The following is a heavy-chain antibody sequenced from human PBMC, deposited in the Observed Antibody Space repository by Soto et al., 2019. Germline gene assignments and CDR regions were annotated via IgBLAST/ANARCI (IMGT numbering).Heavy chain of an antibody. V-gene: IGHV3-21*01. CDR1: GFTFSSYS. Sequence: GGSLRLSCAASGFTFSSYSMNWVRQAPGKGLEWVSSISSSSSYIYYADSVKGRFTISRDNAKNSLYLQMNSLRAEDTAVYYCARSLMGPVTYDAFDIWGQGTMVTVSS. J-gene: IGHJ3*02. D-gene: IGHD4-17*01. CDR2: ISSSSSYI. CDR3: ARSLMGPVTYDAFDI.